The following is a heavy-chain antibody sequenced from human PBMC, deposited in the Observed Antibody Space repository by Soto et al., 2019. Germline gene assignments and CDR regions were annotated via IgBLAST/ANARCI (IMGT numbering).Heavy chain of an antibody. CDR1: GYSLTSYW. J-gene: IGHJ6*02. CDR2: IYPGDSDT. Sequence: GESLKISCKGSGYSLTSYWIGWVRQMPGKGLEWMGIIYPGDSDTRYSPSFQGQVTISADKSISTAYLQWSSLKASDTAMYYCARHWKGYYDSSGYHYYGMDVWGQGTTVTVSS. CDR3: ARHWKGYYDSSGYHYYGMDV. V-gene: IGHV5-51*01. D-gene: IGHD3-22*01.